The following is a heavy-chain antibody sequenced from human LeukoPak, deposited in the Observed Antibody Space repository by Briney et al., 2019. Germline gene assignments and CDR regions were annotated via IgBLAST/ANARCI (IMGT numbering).Heavy chain of an antibody. D-gene: IGHD1-26*01. V-gene: IGHV4-38-2*02. CDR1: GYSISSGYY. Sequence: SETLSITCIVSGYSISSGYYWGWIRQPPGKGLEWIGTIYRSGSTYSNPSLRGRVTISVDTSKNQFSLKLSSVTAADTAVYYCARTGAGYYYYYMDVWGKGTTVTVSS. J-gene: IGHJ6*03. CDR3: ARTGAGYYYYYMDV. CDR2: IYRSGST.